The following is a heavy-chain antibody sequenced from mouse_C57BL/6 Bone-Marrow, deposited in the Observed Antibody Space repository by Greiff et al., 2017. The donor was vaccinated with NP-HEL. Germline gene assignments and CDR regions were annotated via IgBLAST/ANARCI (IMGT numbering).Heavy chain of an antibody. CDR2: IDPSDSYT. CDR1: GYTFTSYW. V-gene: IGHV1-50*01. D-gene: IGHD4-1*01. Sequence: VQLQQPGAELVKPGASVKLSCKASGYTFTSYWMQWVKQRPGQGLEWIGEIDPSDSYTNYNQKFKGKATLTVDTSSSTAYMQLSSLTSEDSAVYYCARYEANWDPAWFAYWGQGTLVTVSA. J-gene: IGHJ3*01. CDR3: ARYEANWDPAWFAY.